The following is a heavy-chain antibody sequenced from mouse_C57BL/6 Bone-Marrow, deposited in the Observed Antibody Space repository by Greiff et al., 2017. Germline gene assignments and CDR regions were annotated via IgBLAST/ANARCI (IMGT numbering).Heavy chain of an antibody. D-gene: IGHD1-1*01. V-gene: IGHV14-4*01. J-gene: IGHJ2*01. CDR1: GFNIKDDY. Sequence: EVMLVESGAELVRPGASVKLSCTASGFNIKDDYMHWVKQRPEQGLEWIGWIDPENGDTEYASKFQGKATITADTSSNTAYLQLSSLTSEDTAVYYCTTSHWVVATGSYFDYWGQGTTLTVSS. CDR2: IDPENGDT. CDR3: TTSHWVVATGSYFDY.